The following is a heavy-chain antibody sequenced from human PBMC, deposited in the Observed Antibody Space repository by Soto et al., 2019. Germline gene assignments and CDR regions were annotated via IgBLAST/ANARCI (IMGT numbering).Heavy chain of an antibody. CDR1: GGSISGHY. CDR3: ARRYGYSFDY. J-gene: IGHJ4*02. CDR2: IYYSGST. V-gene: IGHV4-59*08. D-gene: IGHD1-1*01. Sequence: PSETLSLTCTVSGGSISGHYWSWIRQPPGKGLEWIGYIYYSGSTNYNPSLKSRVTISVDTSKNQFSLKLSSVTAADTAVYYCARRYGYSFDYWGQGTLVTVSS.